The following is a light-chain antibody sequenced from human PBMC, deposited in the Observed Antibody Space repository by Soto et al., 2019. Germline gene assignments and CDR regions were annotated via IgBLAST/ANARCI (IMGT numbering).Light chain of an antibody. J-gene: IGLJ3*02. CDR2: RNN. Sequence: QSVLTQPPSASGTPGQRVTISCSGSSSNIGSNYVYWYQQLPGTAPKLLIYRNNQRPSGVPDRFSGSKSGTSASLAISGLRSEDEADYYCAAWDESSNWVFGGGTKLTVL. V-gene: IGLV1-47*01. CDR3: AAWDESSNWV. CDR1: SSNIGSNY.